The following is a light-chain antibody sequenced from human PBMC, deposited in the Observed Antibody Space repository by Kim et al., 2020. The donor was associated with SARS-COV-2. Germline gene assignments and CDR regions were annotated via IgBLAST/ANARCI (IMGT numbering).Light chain of an antibody. CDR2: GKN. J-gene: IGLJ2*01. Sequence: ARAVRITAQGESLISFYAGWHQQKPGPAPVLVIYGKNNRPSGIPDRFSGSSSGNTASLTITGAEAEDEADYYCNSRDSSGNHVVFGGGTQLTVL. V-gene: IGLV3-19*01. CDR1: SLISFY. CDR3: NSRDSSGNHVV.